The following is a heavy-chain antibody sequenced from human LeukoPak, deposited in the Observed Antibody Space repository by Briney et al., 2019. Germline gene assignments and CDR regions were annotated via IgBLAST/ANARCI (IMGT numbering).Heavy chain of an antibody. D-gene: IGHD6-13*01. CDR1: GFTFSNYW. CDR2: IKQDGSEK. CDR3: ARDQGAAYAFDI. V-gene: IGHV3-7*01. Sequence: HPGGSLRLSCAVSGFTFSNYWMSWVRQAPGKGLEWVANIKQDGSEKYYVDSVKGRFAISRDNAKNSLYLQMNSLRAEDTAVYYCARDQGAAYAFDIWGQGTMVTVSS. J-gene: IGHJ3*02.